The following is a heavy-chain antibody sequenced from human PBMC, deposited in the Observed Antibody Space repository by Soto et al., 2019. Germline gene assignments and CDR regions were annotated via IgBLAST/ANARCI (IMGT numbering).Heavy chain of an antibody. D-gene: IGHD2-2*01. V-gene: IGHV4-39*01. Sequence: QVQLRESGPGLAKPSETLSLTCSVSGVSITNTTFYWVWGRQSAGKGLDCLGSIYYNGGTYYNPSLESRVTVSLDKSKNQFSLRVSSVSAADKATYFCARQQTQYYALEDYYHYKAMVIWGQGTTFIVSS. CDR1: GVSITNTTFY. J-gene: IGHJ6*02. CDR2: IYYNGGT. CDR3: ARQQTQYYALEDYYHYKAMVI.